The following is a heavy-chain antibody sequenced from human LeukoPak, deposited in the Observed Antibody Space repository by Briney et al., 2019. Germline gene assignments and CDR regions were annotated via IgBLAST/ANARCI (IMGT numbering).Heavy chain of an antibody. V-gene: IGHV3-7*01. CDR1: GFTFSSYA. J-gene: IGHJ3*02. D-gene: IGHD2-2*01. CDR2: IKQDGSEK. Sequence: GGSLRLSCAASGFTFSSYAMHWVRQAPGKGLEWVANIKQDGSEKYYVDSVKGRFTISRDNAKNSLYLQMNSLRAEDTAVYYCARARPIVVVPAAPGGAFDIWGQGTMVTVSS. CDR3: ARARPIVVVPAAPGGAFDI.